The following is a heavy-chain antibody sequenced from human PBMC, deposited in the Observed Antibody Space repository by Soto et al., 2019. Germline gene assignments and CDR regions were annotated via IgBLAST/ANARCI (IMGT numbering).Heavy chain of an antibody. D-gene: IGHD3-22*01. CDR1: GGSISSYY. Sequence: QVQLQESGPGLVKPSETLSLTCTVSGGSISSYYWSWIRQPPGKGLEWIGYIYYSGSTNYNPSLKSRVTISVDTSKNQFSLKLSSVTAADTAVYYCARLGDNYYERMNWFDPWGQGTLVTVSS. V-gene: IGHV4-59*01. J-gene: IGHJ5*02. CDR2: IYYSGST. CDR3: ARLGDNYYERMNWFDP.